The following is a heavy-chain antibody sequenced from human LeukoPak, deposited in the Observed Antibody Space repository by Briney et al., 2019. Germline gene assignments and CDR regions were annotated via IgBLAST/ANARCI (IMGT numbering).Heavy chain of an antibody. J-gene: IGHJ4*02. V-gene: IGHV4-61*01. Sequence: PSETLSLTCTVSGGSFSSGSHYWSWLRQPPGKRLEWIGYINDSGSTSYNPSLKSRVTISVDTSQNQFSLKLTSVTAADTAVYYCARAVVLYYFDYWGQGTLVTVSS. CDR1: GGSFSSGSHY. CDR3: ARAVVLYYFDY. CDR2: INDSGST. D-gene: IGHD3-22*01.